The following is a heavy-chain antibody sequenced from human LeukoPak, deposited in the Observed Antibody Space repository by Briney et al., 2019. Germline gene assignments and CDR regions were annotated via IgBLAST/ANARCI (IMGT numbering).Heavy chain of an antibody. CDR1: GFTFSSYA. V-gene: IGHV3-23*01. J-gene: IGHJ4*02. CDR2: ISGISGST. CDR3: ARDEGVLLWFGELLRDQYYFDY. D-gene: IGHD3-10*01. Sequence: QPGGSLRLSCAASGFTFSSYAMTWVRQAPGKGLEWVSGISGISGSTYYADSVKGRFTISRDNAKNSLYLQMNSLRAEDTAVYYCARDEGVLLWFGELLRDQYYFDYWGQGTLVTVSS.